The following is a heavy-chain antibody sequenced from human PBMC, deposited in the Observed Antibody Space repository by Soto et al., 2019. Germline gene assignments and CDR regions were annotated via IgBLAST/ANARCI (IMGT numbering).Heavy chain of an antibody. CDR1: GDSVSSNSDS. Sequence: SQTLSLTCAISGDSVSSNSDSWNWIRQSPSRGLEWLGRTYYRSKWYYDYAVSVKSRITVNPDTSKNQFSLQLNSVTPEDTAVYYCARSVGAIRNWFDPWGQGXLVTVSS. V-gene: IGHV6-1*01. J-gene: IGHJ5*02. CDR2: TYYRSKWYY. D-gene: IGHD1-26*01. CDR3: ARSVGAIRNWFDP.